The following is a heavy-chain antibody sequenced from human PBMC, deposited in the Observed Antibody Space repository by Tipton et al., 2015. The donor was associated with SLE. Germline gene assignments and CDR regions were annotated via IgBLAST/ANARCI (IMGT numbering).Heavy chain of an antibody. J-gene: IGHJ4*02. Sequence: LRLSCAASGFTFSTYAMHWIRQPPGKGLEWIGEINHSGSTNYNPSLKSRVTISVDTSKNQFSLKLSSVTAADTAVYYCARDKLDIGSSCNWGQGTLVTVSS. V-gene: IGHV4-34*01. D-gene: IGHD6-13*01. CDR3: ARDKLDIGSSCN. CDR2: INHSGST. CDR1: GFTFSTYA.